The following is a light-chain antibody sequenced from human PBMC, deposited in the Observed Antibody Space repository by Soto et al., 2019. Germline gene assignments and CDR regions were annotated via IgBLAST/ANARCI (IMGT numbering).Light chain of an antibody. Sequence: EIVMTQSPAVLSVSPGERATLSCRASQSVSTNLAWYQQKPGQAPSLLIYGTSTRATGIPARFSGSGSGTEFTLTISSLQSEDFSVYYCHQYNNWPRTFGQGTKVEIK. CDR3: HQYNNWPRT. CDR1: QSVSTN. J-gene: IGKJ1*01. CDR2: GTS. V-gene: IGKV3-15*01.